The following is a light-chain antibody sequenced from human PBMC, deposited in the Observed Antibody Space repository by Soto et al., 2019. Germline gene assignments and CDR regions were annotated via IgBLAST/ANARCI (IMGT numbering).Light chain of an antibody. V-gene: IGKV1-5*01. J-gene: IGKJ1*01. CDR1: QNINRW. CDR2: DAS. CDR3: QHYNSYPWT. Sequence: DIQMTQSPSTLSASVGDRVTITCRASQNINRWLAWYQQKPGKAPNLLIYDASSLESGVPSRFSGSGSGTDFTLTISGLQPDDFATYYCQHYNSYPWTFGQGTKVEIK.